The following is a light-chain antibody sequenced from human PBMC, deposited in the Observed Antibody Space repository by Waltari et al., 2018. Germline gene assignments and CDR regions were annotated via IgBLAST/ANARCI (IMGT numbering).Light chain of an antibody. V-gene: IGLV2-14*03. J-gene: IGLJ3*02. CDR3: SSYPRTGTWL. CDR2: DVT. Sequence: QSALTQPASVSGSPGQSVTISCTGTSSDSVDYDFVPWYQQHPGKAPKLIIFDVTTRPSGVSNRFSGSKSGSTASLTISGLQAEDEADYLCSSYPRTGTWLFGGGTKLTVL. CDR1: SSDSVDYDF.